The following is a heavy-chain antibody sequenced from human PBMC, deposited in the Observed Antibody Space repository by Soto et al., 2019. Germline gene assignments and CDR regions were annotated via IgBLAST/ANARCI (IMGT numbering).Heavy chain of an antibody. Sequence: GGSLRLSCAASGFTFSSYAMSWVRQAPGKGLEWVSGISWSGGSICYADSVKGRFTISRDNAKNTLYLQMNSLRAEDTALYYCAKDLYSSVTRDAFDIWGQGTMVTVSS. CDR1: GFTFSSYA. V-gene: IGHV3-23*01. CDR3: AKDLYSSVTRDAFDI. D-gene: IGHD6-19*01. J-gene: IGHJ3*02. CDR2: ISWSGGSI.